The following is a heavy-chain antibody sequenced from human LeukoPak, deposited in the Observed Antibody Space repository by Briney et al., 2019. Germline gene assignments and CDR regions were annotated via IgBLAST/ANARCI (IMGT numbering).Heavy chain of an antibody. CDR3: ARVKGRCSTSCSGFDY. V-gene: IGHV1-8*01. Sequence: ASVKVSCKASGYTFTSDDINAVRQATGQGLEWMGWMYPNRGNTGYTQKFQGRVTMTRNTSISTAYMELSSLRSEDTAVYYCARVKGRCSTSCSGFDYWGQGTLVTVSS. J-gene: IGHJ4*02. CDR1: GYTFTSDD. CDR2: MYPNRGNT. D-gene: IGHD2-2*01.